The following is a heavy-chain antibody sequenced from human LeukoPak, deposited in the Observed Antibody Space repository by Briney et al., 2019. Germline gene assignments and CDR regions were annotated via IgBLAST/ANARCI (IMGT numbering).Heavy chain of an antibody. Sequence: PSETLSLTCTVSGGSISSYYWSWIRQPAGKGLEWIGRIYTSGSTNYNPSLKSRVTMSVDTSKNQFSLKLSSVTAADTAVYYCARALTGYSSSWPNYYYYYGMDVWGQGTTVTVSS. J-gene: IGHJ6*02. CDR3: ARALTGYSSSWPNYYYYYGMDV. CDR2: IYTSGST. V-gene: IGHV4-4*07. D-gene: IGHD6-13*01. CDR1: GGSISSYY.